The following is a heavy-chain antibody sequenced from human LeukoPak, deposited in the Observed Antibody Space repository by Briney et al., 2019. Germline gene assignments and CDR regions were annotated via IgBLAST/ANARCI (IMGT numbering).Heavy chain of an antibody. CDR2: ILDGGISK. J-gene: IGHJ4*02. D-gene: IGHD5-18*01. V-gene: IGHV3-30-3*01. CDR3: ATSTYSIPDY. CDR1: GFTFSSYA. Sequence: GGSLRLSCAASGFTFSSYAMHWVRQAPGKGLEWVAVILDGGISKYYADSVRGRFTISRDNSKNTLYVQMNSLSAEDTATYYCATSTYSIPDYWGQGTLVTVSS.